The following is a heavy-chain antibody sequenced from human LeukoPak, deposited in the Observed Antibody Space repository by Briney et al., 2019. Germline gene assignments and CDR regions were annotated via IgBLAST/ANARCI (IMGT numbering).Heavy chain of an antibody. J-gene: IGHJ6*03. CDR2: TYYRSKWYN. V-gene: IGHV6-1*01. CDR1: GDSVSSNSAA. CDR3: ARVINKRLGYGDSPSNYYMDV. D-gene: IGHD4-17*01. Sequence: SQTLSLTCAISGDSVSSNSAAWNWIRQSPSRGLEWLGRTYYRSKWYNDYAVSVKSRITINPDTSKNQFSLQLSSVTAADTAVYYCARVINKRLGYGDSPSNYYMDVWGKGTTVTVSS.